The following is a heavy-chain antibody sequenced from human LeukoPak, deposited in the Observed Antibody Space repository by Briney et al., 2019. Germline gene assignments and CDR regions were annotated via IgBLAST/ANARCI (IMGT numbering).Heavy chain of an antibody. V-gene: IGHV4-34*01. CDR3: ARDHYYDSSGYYPFDY. D-gene: IGHD3-22*01. CDR1: GGSFSGYY. J-gene: IGHJ4*02. CDR2: MNHSGST. Sequence: SETLSLTCAVYGGSFSGYYWSWIRQPPGKGLEWIGEMNHSGSTNYNPSLKSRVTISVDTSKNQFSLKLSSVTAADTAVYYCARDHYYDSSGYYPFDYWGQGTLVTVSS.